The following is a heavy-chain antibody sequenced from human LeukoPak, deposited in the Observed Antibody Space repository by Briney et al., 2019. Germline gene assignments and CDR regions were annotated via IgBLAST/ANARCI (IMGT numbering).Heavy chain of an antibody. CDR3: AKGGGYYYDSSGYYHDAFDI. Sequence: GGSLRLSCAASGFTFSSYAMSWVRQAPGKGLEWVSAISGSGGSTYYADSVKGRLTISRDNSKNTLYLQMNSLRAEDTAVYYCAKGGGYYYDSSGYYHDAFDIWGQGTMVTVSS. J-gene: IGHJ3*02. D-gene: IGHD3-22*01. CDR2: ISGSGGST. CDR1: GFTFSSYA. V-gene: IGHV3-23*01.